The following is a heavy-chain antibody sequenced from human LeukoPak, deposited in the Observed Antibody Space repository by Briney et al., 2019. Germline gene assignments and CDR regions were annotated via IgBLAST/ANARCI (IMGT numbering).Heavy chain of an antibody. D-gene: IGHD1-26*01. CDR2: IYTSGSA. J-gene: IGHJ4*02. CDR1: GGSISSGNYY. Sequence: SQTLSLTCTVSGGSISSGNYYWSWIRQPAGKGLEWIGRIYTSGSANYNPSLKSRVTISVDTSKNQFSLKLNSVTAADTAVYYCARGGGSYYLDYWGQGTLVTVSS. V-gene: IGHV4-61*02. CDR3: ARGGGSYYLDY.